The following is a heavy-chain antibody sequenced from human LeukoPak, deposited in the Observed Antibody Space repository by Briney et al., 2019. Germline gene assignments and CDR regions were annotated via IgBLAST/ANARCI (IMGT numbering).Heavy chain of an antibody. V-gene: IGHV3-7*01. J-gene: IGHJ3*02. CDR1: GFTFSSQW. CDR3: ARNSRGAFDI. D-gene: IGHD3-10*01. CDR2: INQDGSEK. Sequence: QSGGSLRLSCAASGFTFSSQWMSWVRQAPGKGLEWVATINQDGSEKYYVDSVKGRFTISRDNAKNSLYLQMSSLRAEDTAVFYCARNSRGAFDIWGQGTMVTAS.